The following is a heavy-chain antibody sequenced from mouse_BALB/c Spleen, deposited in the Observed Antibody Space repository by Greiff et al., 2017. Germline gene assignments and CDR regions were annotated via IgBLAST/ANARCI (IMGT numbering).Heavy chain of an antibody. CDR3: ARTRNYDRNAMDY. V-gene: IGHV1S135*01. Sequence: VQLQQSGPELMKPGASVKISCKASGYSFTSYYMHWVKQSHGKSLEWIGYIDPFNGGTSYNQKFKGKATLTVDKSSSTAYMHLSSLTSEDSAVYYCARTRNYDRNAMDYWGQGTSVTVSA. J-gene: IGHJ4*01. D-gene: IGHD2-4*01. CDR2: IDPFNGGT. CDR1: GYSFTSYY.